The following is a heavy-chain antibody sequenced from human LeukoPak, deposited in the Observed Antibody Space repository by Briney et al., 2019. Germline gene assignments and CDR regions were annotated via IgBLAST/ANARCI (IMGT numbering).Heavy chain of an antibody. V-gene: IGHV1-2*02. D-gene: IGHD3-10*01. CDR2: INPNSGGT. Sequence: ASVKVSCKASGYTFTGYYMHWVRQAPGQGLEWMGWINPNSGGTNYAQKFQGRVTMTRDTSISTAYMELSRLRSDDTAVYYCARSITMVRGVTLGNYYYMDVWGKGTTVTISS. J-gene: IGHJ6*03. CDR1: GYTFTGYY. CDR3: ARSITMVRGVTLGNYYYMDV.